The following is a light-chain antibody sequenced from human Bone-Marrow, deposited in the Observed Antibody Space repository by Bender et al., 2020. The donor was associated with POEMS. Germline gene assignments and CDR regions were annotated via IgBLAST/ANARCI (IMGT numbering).Light chain of an antibody. J-gene: IGLJ2*01. Sequence: SYELTQPPSVSVSPGQTATITCSGEKLGEEYACWYQQKPGQSPVVVIYQDTKRPSGIPERFSGSTSGNTGSLTISGTQTMDEADYYCQSWGSNTAVFGGGTKLTVL. CDR1: KLGEEY. V-gene: IGLV3-1*01. CDR2: QDT. CDR3: QSWGSNTAV.